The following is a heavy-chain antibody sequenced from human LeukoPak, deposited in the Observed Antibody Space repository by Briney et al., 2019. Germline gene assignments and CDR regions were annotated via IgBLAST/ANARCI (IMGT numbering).Heavy chain of an antibody. V-gene: IGHV3-23*05. D-gene: IGHD4-17*01. CDR3: ARGLYGDYADY. J-gene: IGHJ4*02. CDR2: IHNRHGGT. CDR1: GFTFTSYA. Sequence: GGSLRLSCAASGFTFTSYAMSWVRQAPEKGLEWVSTIHNRHGGTYYAGSVKGRFTISRDDSQNTLYLQMNSLRAEDTAVYFCARGLYGDYADYWGQGTLVTVSS.